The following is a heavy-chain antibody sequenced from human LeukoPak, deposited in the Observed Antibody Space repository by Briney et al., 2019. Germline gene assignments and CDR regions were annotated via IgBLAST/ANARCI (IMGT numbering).Heavy chain of an antibody. J-gene: IGHJ6*03. D-gene: IGHD1-26*01. V-gene: IGHV1-2*02. CDR1: GYTFTGFY. CDR3: ARISRVGATGHYYYYMDV. Sequence: RASVKVSCKASGYTFTGFYMHWVPQAPGQGLGGKGWINSNSGGTNYAQNFQGRVTMTRDTSISTAYMELSRLRSDDTAVYYCARISRVGATGHYYYYMDVWGKGTTVTVSS. CDR2: INSNSGGT.